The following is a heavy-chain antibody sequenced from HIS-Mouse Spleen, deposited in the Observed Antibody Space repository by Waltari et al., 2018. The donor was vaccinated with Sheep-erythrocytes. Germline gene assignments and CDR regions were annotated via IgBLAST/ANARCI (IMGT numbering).Heavy chain of an antibody. D-gene: IGHD1-26*01. V-gene: IGHV4-39*01. CDR3: ARHDPYSGSYYGYFDL. CDR2: IYYSGST. J-gene: IGHJ2*01. CDR1: GGSISSSSYY. Sequence: QLQLQESGPGLVKPSETLSLTCTVSGGSISSSSYYWGWIGSIYYSGSTYYNPSLKSRVTMSVDTSKNQFSLKLSSVTAADTAVYYCARHDPYSGSYYGYFDLWGRGTLVTVSS.